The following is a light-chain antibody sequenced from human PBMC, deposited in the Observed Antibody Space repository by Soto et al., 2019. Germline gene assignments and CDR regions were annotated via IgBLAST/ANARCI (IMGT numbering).Light chain of an antibody. Sequence: QSALTPPASVSGSPGQSIAISFHGSSSDVGGYNYVSWYQQHPGKAPKLMIYDVSDRPSGVSNRFSGSKSGNTASLTISGLQAEDEADYYCSSYTSTNTEVFGTGTKVTGL. J-gene: IGLJ1*01. CDR2: DVS. V-gene: IGLV2-14*01. CDR1: SSDVGGYNY. CDR3: SSYTSTNTEV.